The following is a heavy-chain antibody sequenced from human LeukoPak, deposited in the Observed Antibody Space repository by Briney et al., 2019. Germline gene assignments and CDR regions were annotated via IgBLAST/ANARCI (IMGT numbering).Heavy chain of an antibody. CDR3: AKTTDGYSNGRYPGWPIDY. CDR2: ISGSGGDT. CDR1: GFTFRSYA. V-gene: IGHV3-23*01. D-gene: IGHD6-19*01. J-gene: IGHJ4*02. Sequence: GGSLRLSCAASGFTFRSYAIYWVRQAPGKGLEWVSGISGSGGDTYFADSVRGRFTIFRGNSKNTVFLQTDSLRAEDTAVYYCAKTTDGYSNGRYPGWPIDYWGQGTLVTVSS.